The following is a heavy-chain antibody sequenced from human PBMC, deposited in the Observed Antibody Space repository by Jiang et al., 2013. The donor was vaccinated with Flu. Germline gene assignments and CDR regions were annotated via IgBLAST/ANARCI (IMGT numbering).Heavy chain of an antibody. CDR2: INPSGGST. Sequence: GAEVKKPGASVKVSCKTSGYTFTSYYIHWVRQAPGQGLEWMGIINPSGGSTSYAQKFQGRITMTGDTSTSTVYMDLSSLRSEDTAVYYCARRRCSGPSCFFDYWGQGTLVTVSS. D-gene: IGHD2-2*01. V-gene: IGHV1-46*01. CDR1: GYTFTSYY. CDR3: ARRRCSGPSCFFDY. J-gene: IGHJ4*02.